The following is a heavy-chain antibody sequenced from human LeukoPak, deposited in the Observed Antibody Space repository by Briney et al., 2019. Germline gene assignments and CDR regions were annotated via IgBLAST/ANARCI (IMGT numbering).Heavy chain of an antibody. CDR1: GFTFSSYW. Sequence: PGGSLRLSCAASGFTFSSYWMNWARQAPGKGPEWVASIKKDGSQKYYVDSVKGRFTISRDNAQNSLYLEMSSLSVEDTAIYSCARVGWELLNLHFDPWGQGTLVTVSS. CDR2: IKKDGSQK. CDR3: ARVGWELLNLHFDP. V-gene: IGHV3-7*03. D-gene: IGHD1-26*01. J-gene: IGHJ5*02.